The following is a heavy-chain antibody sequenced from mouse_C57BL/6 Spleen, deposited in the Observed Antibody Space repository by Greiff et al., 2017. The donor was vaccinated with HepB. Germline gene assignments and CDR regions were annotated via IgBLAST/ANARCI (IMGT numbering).Heavy chain of an antibody. CDR2: IHPNSGST. V-gene: IGHV1-64*01. CDR3: ARRDGGYWYFDV. Sequence: QVHVKQSGAELVKPGASVKLSCKASGYTFTSYWMHWVKQRPGQGLEWIGMIHPNSGSTNYNEKFKSKATLTVDKSASTAYMQLSSLTSEDSAVYYCARRDGGYWYFDVWGTGTTVTVSS. CDR1: GYTFTSYW. D-gene: IGHD3-3*01. J-gene: IGHJ1*03.